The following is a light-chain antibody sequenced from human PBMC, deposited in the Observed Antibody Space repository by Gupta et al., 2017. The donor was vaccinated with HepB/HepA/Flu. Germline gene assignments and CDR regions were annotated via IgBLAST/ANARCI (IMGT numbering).Light chain of an antibody. CDR2: AAS. J-gene: IGKJ4*01. Sequence: DIQMTQTPSSLSASVGDRITITCRTSQTMGTYLNWYQHKTGKAPKLLIYAASDLASGVPARFSGSGSGTSFTLTVSSLQPEDFGTYYCQEPYSPQCTFGGGARLEIK. V-gene: IGKV1-39*01. CDR1: QTMGTY. CDR3: QEPYSPQCT.